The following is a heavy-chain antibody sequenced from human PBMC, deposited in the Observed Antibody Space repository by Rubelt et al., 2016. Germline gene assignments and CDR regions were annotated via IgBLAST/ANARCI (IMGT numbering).Heavy chain of an antibody. V-gene: IGHV4-4*01. Sequence: VQLVESGGGLVKPGGSLRLSCAASGLTFNSAWMNWVRQAPGKGLEWIGEINHRGRTNFNPSLKSRVTISVDTSKNQFSLKLTSVTAADTADYFCARGNRVSMIVTIISDWFDPWGQGTPVTVS. J-gene: IGHJ5*02. CDR2: INHRGRT. CDR3: ARGNRVSMIVTIISDWFDP. D-gene: IGHD3-22*01. CDR1: GLTFNSAW.